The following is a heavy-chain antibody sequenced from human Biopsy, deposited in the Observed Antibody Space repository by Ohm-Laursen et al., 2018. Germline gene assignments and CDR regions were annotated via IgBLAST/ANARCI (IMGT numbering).Heavy chain of an antibody. J-gene: IGHJ4*02. CDR3: ARGPRGLVAITATAYYFDF. D-gene: IGHD1-20*01. CDR1: GYSFTNYY. Sequence: GAPVKVSCKASGYSFTNYYLHWVRQAPGQGLQWMGRINPNNDNTVYAQQFQGRVTMTKDTSTSTVYMDLSSLTFDDSAVYYCARGPRGLVAITATAYYFDFWGQGNLVTVSS. CDR2: INPNNDNT. V-gene: IGHV1-46*01.